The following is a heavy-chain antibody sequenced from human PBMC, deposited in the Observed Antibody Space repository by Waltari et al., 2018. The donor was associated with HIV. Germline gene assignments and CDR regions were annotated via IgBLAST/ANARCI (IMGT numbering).Heavy chain of an antibody. J-gene: IGHJ5*02. CDR1: GFTFSTYA. Sequence: VQLVESGGGLVQPGGSLRLYCAASGFTFSTYAMNGVRQAPGKGLEWVSIISGSGLTSYYAESVRGRFTISRDNVKNTLYLEMNNLRADDTAIYYCASAFYFGTPPVTWGRGTLVTVSS. D-gene: IGHD3-16*01. CDR3: ASAFYFGTPPVT. V-gene: IGHV3-23*04. CDR2: ISGSGLTS.